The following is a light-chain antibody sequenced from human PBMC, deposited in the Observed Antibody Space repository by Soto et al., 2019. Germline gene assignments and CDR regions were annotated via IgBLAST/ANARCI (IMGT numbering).Light chain of an antibody. J-gene: IGLJ2*01. CDR1: SSNIGSNH. CDR2: RNN. Sequence: QSVLTQPPSASGTPGQRVTISCSGSSSNIGSNHVYWYQQLPGTAPKLLIYRNNQRPSGVHDRFSGSKSGTSASRAISGLRYEDEADYYCAAWDDSLRGVFGGGTKLTVL. V-gene: IGLV1-47*01. CDR3: AAWDDSLRGV.